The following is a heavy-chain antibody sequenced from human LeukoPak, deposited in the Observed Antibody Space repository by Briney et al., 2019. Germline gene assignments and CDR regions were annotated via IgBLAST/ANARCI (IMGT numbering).Heavy chain of an antibody. CDR1: GFTFRSYW. CDR2: INSDGSST. V-gene: IGHV3-74*01. Sequence: GGSLRLSCAASGFTFRSYWMHWVRQAPGKGLGWVSRINSDGSSTSYADSVKGRFTISRDNAKNTLYPQMNSLRAEDTAVYYCARVGTTGRIMAFDIWGQGTMVTVSS. CDR3: ARVGTTGRIMAFDI. J-gene: IGHJ3*02. D-gene: IGHD1-1*01.